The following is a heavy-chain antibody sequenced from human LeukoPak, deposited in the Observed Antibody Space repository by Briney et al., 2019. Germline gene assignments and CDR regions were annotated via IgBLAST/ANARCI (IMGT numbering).Heavy chain of an antibody. V-gene: IGHV3-11*04. D-gene: IGHD3-9*01. CDR2: ISSSGSTI. CDR1: EFTFSDYY. Sequence: GGSLRLSCAASEFTFSDYYMSWIRQAPGKGLEWDSYISSSGSTIYYADSVKGRFTISRDNAKNSLYLQMNSLRAEDTAVYYCARGGILTVIINYFDYWGQGTLVTVSS. CDR3: ARGGILTVIINYFDY. J-gene: IGHJ4*02.